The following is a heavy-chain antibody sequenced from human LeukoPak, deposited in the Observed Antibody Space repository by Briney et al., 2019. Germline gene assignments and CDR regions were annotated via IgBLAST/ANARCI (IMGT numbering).Heavy chain of an antibody. Sequence: SETLSLTCTVSGGSISSYYWSWIRQPAGKGLEWIGRIYTSGSTNYNPSLRSRVTISLDTSKNQVSLKLSSLTAADTAIYYCARDRTAFYYASGLAYWGQGILVTVSS. CDR1: GGSISSYY. CDR2: IYTSGST. D-gene: IGHD3-10*01. CDR3: ARDRTAFYYASGLAY. V-gene: IGHV4-4*07. J-gene: IGHJ4*02.